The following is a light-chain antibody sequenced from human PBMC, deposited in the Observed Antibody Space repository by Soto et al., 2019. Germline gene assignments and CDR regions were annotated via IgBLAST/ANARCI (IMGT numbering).Light chain of an antibody. Sequence: QSALTQPASVSGSPGQSITISCTGTSSDVGGYNYVSWYQQHPGKAPKLMIYEVSNRPSGVSYRFSGSKSGNTASLTISGPQGADGGGYYCRSNSSSSPPVFRRRTKLTVL. CDR3: RSNSSSSPPV. J-gene: IGLJ2*01. CDR2: EVS. V-gene: IGLV2-14*01. CDR1: SSDVGGYNY.